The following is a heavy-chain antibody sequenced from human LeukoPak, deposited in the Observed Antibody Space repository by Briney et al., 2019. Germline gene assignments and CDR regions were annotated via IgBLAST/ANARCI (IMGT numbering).Heavy chain of an antibody. J-gene: IGHJ4*02. D-gene: IGHD1-26*01. Sequence: GGSLRLSCAASGFTVSSNYMSWVRQAPGKGLEWVSVIYSGGSTYYADSVKGRFAISRDNSKNTLYLQMNSLRAEDTAVYYCARDALVGATEYFDYWGQGTLVTVSS. CDR1: GFTVSSNY. CDR3: ARDALVGATEYFDY. V-gene: IGHV3-53*01. CDR2: IYSGGST.